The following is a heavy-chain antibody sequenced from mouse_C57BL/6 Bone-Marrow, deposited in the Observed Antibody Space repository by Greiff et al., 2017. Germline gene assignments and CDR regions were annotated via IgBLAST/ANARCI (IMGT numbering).Heavy chain of an antibody. J-gene: IGHJ4*01. CDR2: IRNKANGYTT. Sequence: EVKLVESGGGLVQPGGSLSLSCAASGFTFTDYYMSWVRQPPGKALEWLGFIRNKANGYTTEYSASVKGRFTISRDNSQSILYLQMNALRAEDSATYYCARYCGYDDALRGNYVSYAMDYWGQGTSVTVSS. D-gene: IGHD2-1*01. CDR1: GFTFTDYY. CDR3: ARYCGYDDALRGNYVSYAMDY. V-gene: IGHV7-3*01.